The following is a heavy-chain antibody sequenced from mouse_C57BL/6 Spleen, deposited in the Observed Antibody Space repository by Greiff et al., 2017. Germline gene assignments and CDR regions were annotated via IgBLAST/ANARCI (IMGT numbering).Heavy chain of an antibody. CDR2: IYPGSGST. CDR1: GYTFTSYW. J-gene: IGHJ4*01. CDR3: ARRLTYAMDY. V-gene: IGHV1-55*01. Sequence: VQLQESGAELVKPGASVKMSCKASGYTFTSYWITWVKQRPGQGLEWIGDIYPGSGSTNYNEKFKSKATLTVDTSSSTAYMQLSSLTSEDSAVYYCARRLTYAMDYWGQGTSVTVSS.